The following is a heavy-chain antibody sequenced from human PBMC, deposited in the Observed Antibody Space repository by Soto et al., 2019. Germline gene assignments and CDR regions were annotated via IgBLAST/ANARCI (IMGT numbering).Heavy chain of an antibody. CDR1: GYTFTTYG. V-gene: IGHV1-69*13. CDR3: ARDQPLGCSGGSCNYYYGMDV. J-gene: IGHJ6*02. CDR2: IIPIFGTV. Sequence: SVKVSCKASGYTFTTYGISWVRQAPGQGLECMGVIIPIFGTVKYAQKFQDRVTITADESTSTAYMELSSLRSEDTALYYCARDQPLGCSGGSCNYYYGMDVWGQGTTVTVSS. D-gene: IGHD2-15*01.